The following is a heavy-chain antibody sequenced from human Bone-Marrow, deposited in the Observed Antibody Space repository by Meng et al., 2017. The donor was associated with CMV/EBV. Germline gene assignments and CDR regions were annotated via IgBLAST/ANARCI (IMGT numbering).Heavy chain of an antibody. CDR3: ARVGVAAAAFDI. CDR1: GGSISSSSYY. V-gene: IGHV4-39*07. CDR2: IYYSGST. Sequence: SATLSLTCTVSGGSISSSSYYWGWIRQPPGKGLEWIGSIYYSGSTYYNPSLKSRVTISVDTSKNQFSLKLSSVTAADTAVYYCARVGVAAAAFDIWGQGTMVTVSS. J-gene: IGHJ3*02. D-gene: IGHD6-25*01.